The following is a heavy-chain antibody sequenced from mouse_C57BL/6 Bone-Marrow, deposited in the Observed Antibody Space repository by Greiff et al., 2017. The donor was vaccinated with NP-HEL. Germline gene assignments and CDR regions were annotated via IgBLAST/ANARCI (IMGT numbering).Heavy chain of an antibody. CDR2: ISNGGGST. V-gene: IGHV5-12*01. CDR3: ARQDSSGYPHYYAMDY. Sequence: EVQLVESGGGLVQPGGSLKLSCAASGFTFSDYYMYWVRQTPEKRLEWVAYISNGGGSTYYPDTVKGRFTISRDNAKNTLYLQMSRLKSEDTAMYYCARQDSSGYPHYYAMDYWGQGTSVTVSS. CDR1: GFTFSDYY. D-gene: IGHD3-2*02. J-gene: IGHJ4*01.